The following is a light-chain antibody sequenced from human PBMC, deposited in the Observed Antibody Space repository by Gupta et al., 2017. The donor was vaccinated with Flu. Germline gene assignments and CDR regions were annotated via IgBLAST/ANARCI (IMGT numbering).Light chain of an antibody. J-gene: IGKJ4*01. CDR3: QKRSNWPPCT. Sequence: EIVLTQSPATLSLSPGERATLSCMASQSVSSYLSWYQQKPGQAPRILIDEASNRATGIPARFSGSGSGTDFTLTISSLETEDFAVYYCQKRSNWPPCTLGRGTKVEIK. CDR2: EAS. CDR1: QSVSSY. V-gene: IGKV3-11*01.